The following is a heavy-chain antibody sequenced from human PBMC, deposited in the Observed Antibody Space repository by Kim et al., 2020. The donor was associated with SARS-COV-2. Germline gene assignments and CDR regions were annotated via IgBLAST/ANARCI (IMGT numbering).Heavy chain of an antibody. CDR3: AKGVVVKGSYYYGMDV. CDR2: ISGSGGST. CDR1: GFTFSNYA. D-gene: IGHD2-15*01. J-gene: IGHJ6*02. Sequence: GGSLRLSCAASGFTFSNYAMSWVRQAPGKGLEWVSAISGSGGSTYYADSVKGRFTISRDNSKNTLYLQMNSLRAEDTAVYYCAKGVVVKGSYYYGMDVWGQGTTVTVSS. V-gene: IGHV3-23*01.